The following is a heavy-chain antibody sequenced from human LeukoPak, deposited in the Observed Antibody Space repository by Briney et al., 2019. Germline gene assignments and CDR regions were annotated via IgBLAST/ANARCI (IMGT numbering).Heavy chain of an antibody. CDR2: ISGSGGST. CDR3: ARPLESTHYYYGMDV. J-gene: IGHJ6*02. V-gene: IGHV3-23*01. CDR1: GFTFSSYA. D-gene: IGHD2-2*01. Sequence: PGGSLRLSCAASGFTFSSYAMSWVRQAPGKGLEWVSAISGSGGSTYYADSVKGRFTISRDNAKNSLYLQMNSLRAEDTAVYYCARPLESTHYYYGMDVWGQGTTVTVSS.